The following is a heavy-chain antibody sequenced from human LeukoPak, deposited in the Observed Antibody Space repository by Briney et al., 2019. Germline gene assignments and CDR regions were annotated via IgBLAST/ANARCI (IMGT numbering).Heavy chain of an antibody. Sequence: ASVKVSCKASGYTFTGYYMHWVRQAPGQGLEWMGWINPNSGGTNYAQKFQGRVTMTRDTSISTAYMELSRLRSDDTAVYYCARGSPIRILTGYYVWGQGTLVTVSS. CDR2: INPNSGGT. J-gene: IGHJ4*02. V-gene: IGHV1-2*02. D-gene: IGHD3-9*01. CDR1: GYTFTGYY. CDR3: ARGSPIRILTGYYV.